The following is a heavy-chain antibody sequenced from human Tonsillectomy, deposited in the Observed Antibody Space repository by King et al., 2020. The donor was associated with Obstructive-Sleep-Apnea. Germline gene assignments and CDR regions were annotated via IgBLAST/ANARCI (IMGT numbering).Heavy chain of an antibody. D-gene: IGHD2/OR15-2a*01. Sequence: QLVQSGAEVKKPGASVKVSFKASGYTFTSYDINWVGQAPGQGLEWMGWMNPNSGNTGYVQKFQGRVTMTRNTSIPTAYMELSSLRSEDTAVYYCARGRIYAFDIWGQGSMVTVSS. CDR3: ARGRIYAFDI. V-gene: IGHV1-8*01. CDR1: GYTFTSYD. J-gene: IGHJ3*02. CDR2: MNPNSGNT.